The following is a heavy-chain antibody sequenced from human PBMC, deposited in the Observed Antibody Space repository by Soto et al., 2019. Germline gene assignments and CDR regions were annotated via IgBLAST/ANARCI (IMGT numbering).Heavy chain of an antibody. D-gene: IGHD3-3*01. CDR2: ISAYNGNT. V-gene: IGHV1-18*01. Sequence: QVQLVQSGAEVKKPGASVKVSCKASGYTFTSYGISWVRQAPGQGLEWMGWISAYNGNTNYAQKLQGRVTMTTDTSTSTAYMELRSLRSDDTAVYYCARDGYDFWNGYYNDYYYGMDVWGQGTTVTVSS. CDR3: ARDGYDFWNGYYNDYYYGMDV. CDR1: GYTFTSYG. J-gene: IGHJ6*02.